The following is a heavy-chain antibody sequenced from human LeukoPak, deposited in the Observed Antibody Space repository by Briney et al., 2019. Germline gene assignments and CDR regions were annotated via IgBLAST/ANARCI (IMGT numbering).Heavy chain of an antibody. Sequence: GGSLRLSCAASGFTFSSYSMNWVRQAPGKGLEWVSVIYSGGSTYYAGSVKGRFTISRDNSKNTLYLQMNSLRAEDTAVYYCARGGDGYNPLDYWGQGTLVTVSS. CDR3: ARGGDGYNPLDY. CDR1: GFTFSSYS. D-gene: IGHD5-24*01. CDR2: IYSGGST. J-gene: IGHJ4*02. V-gene: IGHV3-53*01.